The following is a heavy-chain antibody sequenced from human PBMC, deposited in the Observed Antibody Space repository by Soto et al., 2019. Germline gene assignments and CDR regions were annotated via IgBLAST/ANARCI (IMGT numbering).Heavy chain of an antibody. J-gene: IGHJ5*01. CDR3: ARGRYCLTGRCFPNWFDS. D-gene: IGHD2-15*01. CDR1: GDSISTVDYF. CDR2: IYKSTTT. V-gene: IGHV4-30-4*01. Sequence: SETLSLTCSVSGDSISTVDYFWAWIRQPPGQALEYIGYIYKSTTTYYNPSFESRVAISLDTSKSQLSLTVTSVTAADTAVYFCARGRYCLTGRCFPNWFDSWGQGTLVTVSS.